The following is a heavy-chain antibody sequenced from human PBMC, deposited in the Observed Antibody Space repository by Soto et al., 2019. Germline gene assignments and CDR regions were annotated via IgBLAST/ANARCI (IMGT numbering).Heavy chain of an antibody. CDR1: GFTFSSYG. J-gene: IGHJ6*02. V-gene: IGHV3-30*18. CDR3: AKVLRSTYYDFWSGYYASLGDYYYGMDV. CDR2: ISYDGSNK. Sequence: LRLSCAASGFTFSSYGMHWVRQAPGKGLEWVAVISYDGSNKYYADSVKGRFAISRDNSKNTLYLQMNSLRAEDTAVYYCAKVLRSTYYDFWSGYYASLGDYYYGMDVWGQGTTVTVSS. D-gene: IGHD3-3*01.